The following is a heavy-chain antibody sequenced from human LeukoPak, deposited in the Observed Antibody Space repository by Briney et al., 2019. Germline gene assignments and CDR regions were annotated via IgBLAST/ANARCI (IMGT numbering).Heavy chain of an antibody. CDR2: ISGSGGST. D-gene: IGHD3-10*01. V-gene: IGHV3-23*01. Sequence: SGGSLRLSCAASGFTFSSYAMSWVRQAPGKGLEWVSAISGSGGSTYYADSVKGRFTISRDNSKDTLYLQMNSLRAEDTAVYYCAKDGILWFGEAYFDYWGQGTLVTVSS. CDR1: GFTFSSYA. CDR3: AKDGILWFGEAYFDY. J-gene: IGHJ4*02.